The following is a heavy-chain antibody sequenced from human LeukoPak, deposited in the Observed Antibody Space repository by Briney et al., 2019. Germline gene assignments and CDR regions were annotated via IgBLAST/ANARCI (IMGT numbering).Heavy chain of an antibody. CDR2: INPNSGGT. D-gene: IGHD3-10*01. CDR1: GYTFTGYY. CDR3: ARLPMVRGVTPFDY. J-gene: IGHJ4*02. Sequence: ASVKVSCTASGYTFTGYYMHWVRQAPGQGLEWMGWINPNSGGTNYAQKFQGRVTMTRDTSISTAYMELSRLRSDDTAVYYCARLPMVRGVTPFDYWGQGTLVTVSS. V-gene: IGHV1-2*02.